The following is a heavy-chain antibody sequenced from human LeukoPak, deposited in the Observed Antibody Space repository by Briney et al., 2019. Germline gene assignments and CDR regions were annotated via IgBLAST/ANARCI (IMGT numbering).Heavy chain of an antibody. J-gene: IGHJ4*02. V-gene: IGHV3-23*01. CDR2: ISGSGGST. CDR1: GFTFSSYS. Sequence: GGSLRLSCAASGFTFSSYSMNWVRQAPGKGLEWVSAISGSGGSTYYADSVKGRFTISRDNSKNTLYLQMNSLRAEDTAVYYCAKDQRPYYYDSSGYYSGSTIDYWGQGTLVTVSS. CDR3: AKDQRPYYYDSSGYYSGSTIDY. D-gene: IGHD3-22*01.